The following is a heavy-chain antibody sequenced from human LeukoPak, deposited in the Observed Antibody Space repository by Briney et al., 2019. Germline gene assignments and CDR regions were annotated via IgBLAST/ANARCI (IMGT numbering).Heavy chain of an antibody. D-gene: IGHD2-15*01. V-gene: IGHV4-4*02. CDR3: ARPSRPGYCSGGSCYFFDY. J-gene: IGHJ4*02. CDR2: IYHSGST. Sequence: PSGTLSLTCAVSGGSISSSNWWSWVRQPPGKGLEWIGEIYHSGSTNYNPSLKSRVTISVDKSKNQFSLKLSSVTAADTAVYYCARPSRPGYCSGGSCYFFDYWGQGTLVTVSS. CDR1: GGSISSSNW.